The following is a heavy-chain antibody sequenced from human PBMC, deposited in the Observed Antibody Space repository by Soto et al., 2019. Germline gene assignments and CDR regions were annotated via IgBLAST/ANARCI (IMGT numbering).Heavy chain of an antibody. D-gene: IGHD6-13*01. CDR2: TTNKANSYTT. J-gene: IGHJ4*02. CDR1: GFTFSDHY. V-gene: IGHV3-72*01. CDR3: ARGSSWYYFDY. Sequence: EVQLVESGGGLVQPGGSLRLSCAASGFTFSDHYMDWVRQAPGKGLEWVGRTTNKANSYTTEYAASVKGRFTISRDDSEHSLYLQMKSLKTADTAVYYCARGSSWYYFDYWGQGTLVTVSS.